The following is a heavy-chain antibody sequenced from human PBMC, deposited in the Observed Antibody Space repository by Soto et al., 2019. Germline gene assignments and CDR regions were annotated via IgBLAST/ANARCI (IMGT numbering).Heavy chain of an antibody. CDR1: GGSISSYY. V-gene: IGHV4-59*08. J-gene: IGHJ5*02. D-gene: IGHD2-21*02. Sequence: SETLSLTCTVSGGSISSYYWSWIRQPPGKGLEWIGYIYYSGSTNYNPSLKSRVTISVDTSKNQFSLKLSSVTAADTAVYYCARLRRDDSNWFDPWGQGTLVTVS. CDR3: ARLRRDDSNWFDP. CDR2: IYYSGST.